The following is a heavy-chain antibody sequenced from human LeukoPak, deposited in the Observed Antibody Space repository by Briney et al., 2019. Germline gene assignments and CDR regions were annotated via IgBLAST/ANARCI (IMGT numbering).Heavy chain of an antibody. CDR2: ISGSGGST. CDR1: GFTFSSYS. V-gene: IGHV3-23*01. D-gene: IGHD2-2*01. J-gene: IGHJ4*02. CDR3: AKKACTSCYGPHDY. Sequence: PGGSLRLSCAASGFTFSSYSMNWVRQAPGKGLEWVSAISGSGGSTYYADSVKGRFTISRDNSKNTLYLQMNSLRAEDTAVYYCAKKACTSCYGPHDYWGQGTLVTVSS.